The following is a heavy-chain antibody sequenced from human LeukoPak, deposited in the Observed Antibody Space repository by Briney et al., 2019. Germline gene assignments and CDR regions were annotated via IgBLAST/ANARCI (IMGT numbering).Heavy chain of an antibody. CDR3: ARSIYSSGRSMDV. Sequence: SETLSLICTVSGDSISSYFWSWLRQPPGKGLEWIGYIYYSGSTNYNPSLKSRVTISVDTSKNQFSVKLSSVTAADTAVYYCARSIYSSGRSMDVWGKGTTVTISS. V-gene: IGHV4-59*01. J-gene: IGHJ6*03. CDR1: GDSISSYF. D-gene: IGHD3-10*01. CDR2: IYYSGST.